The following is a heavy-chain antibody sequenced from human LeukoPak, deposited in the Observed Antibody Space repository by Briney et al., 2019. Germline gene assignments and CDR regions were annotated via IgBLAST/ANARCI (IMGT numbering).Heavy chain of an antibody. CDR2: IYYSGST. J-gene: IGHJ4*02. D-gene: IGHD4-11*01. CDR1: GGSISSYY. Sequence: SETLSLTCTVSGGSISSYYWSWIRQPPGKGLEWIGYIYYSGSTNYNPSLKSRVTISVDTSKNQFSLKLTPVTAADTAVYYCARYHMTTLDYWGQGTLVTVSS. CDR3: ARYHMTTLDY. V-gene: IGHV4-59*08.